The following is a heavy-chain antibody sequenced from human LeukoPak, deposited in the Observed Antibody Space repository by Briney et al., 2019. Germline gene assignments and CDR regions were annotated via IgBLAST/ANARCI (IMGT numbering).Heavy chain of an antibody. CDR1: GFTCSSYW. Sequence: PGGSLRLSCTASGFTCSSYWMHWVRQAPGKGLVWVSRISSDGSSTTYADSVKGRFTISRDNAKHTLYLQMNSLRAEDTAVYYCASLGHAGYYDFWSGYYMPYYMDVWGKGTTVTVSS. D-gene: IGHD3-3*01. J-gene: IGHJ6*03. V-gene: IGHV3-74*01. CDR2: ISSDGSST. CDR3: ASLGHAGYYDFWSGYYMPYYMDV.